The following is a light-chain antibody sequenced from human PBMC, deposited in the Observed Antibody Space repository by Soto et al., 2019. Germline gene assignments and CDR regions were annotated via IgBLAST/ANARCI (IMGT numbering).Light chain of an antibody. CDR3: QQYSSYPRT. CDR1: QGISTF. CDR2: TAS. Sequence: DIQLTQSPSSLSASVGDRVTISCRASQGISTFLAWYQQKPGKAPKSLIKTASTLQSGVPSRFSGSGSDTDFIVTISSLQPEDFPTYYCQQYSSYPRTFGQGTRLDLK. J-gene: IGKJ5*01. V-gene: IGKV1D-16*01.